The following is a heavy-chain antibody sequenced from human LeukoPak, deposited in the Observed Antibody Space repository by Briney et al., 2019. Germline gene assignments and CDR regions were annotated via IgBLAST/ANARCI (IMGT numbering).Heavy chain of an antibody. V-gene: IGHV3-7*03. J-gene: IGHJ5*02. CDR3: AKDAQPRSRWFDP. CDR2: IKQDGSEK. Sequence: GGSLRLSCAASGFTFSTYAMSLVRQAPGKGLEWVANIKQDGSEKYYVDSVKGRFTISRDNAKNSLYLQMNTLRAEDTAMYYCAKDAQPRSRWFDPWGQGTLVTVSS. D-gene: IGHD3-16*01. CDR1: GFTFSTYA.